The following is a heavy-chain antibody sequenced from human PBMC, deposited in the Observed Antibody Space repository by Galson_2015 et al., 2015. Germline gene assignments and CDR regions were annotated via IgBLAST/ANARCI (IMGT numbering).Heavy chain of an antibody. Sequence: SVKVSCKASGYTFTSYAMHWVRQAPGQRLEWMGWINAGNGNTKYSQKFQGRVTITRDTSASTAYMELSSLRSEDTAVYYCARASMTTFLAFDIWGQGTMVTVSS. CDR3: ARASMTTFLAFDI. CDR1: GYTFTSYA. J-gene: IGHJ3*02. D-gene: IGHD3-16*01. CDR2: INAGNGNT. V-gene: IGHV1-3*01.